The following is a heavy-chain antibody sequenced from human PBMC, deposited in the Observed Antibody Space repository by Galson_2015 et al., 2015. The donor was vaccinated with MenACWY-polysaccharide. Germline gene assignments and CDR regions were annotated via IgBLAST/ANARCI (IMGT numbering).Heavy chain of an antibody. CDR3: ARVQLGYNIDWHHPYCFDF. J-gene: IGHJ4*02. V-gene: IGHV3-74*01. CDR1: GFTFSSYW. Sequence: SLRLSCAASGFTFSSYWMNWVRHVPGKGLVWVSRISSDGSSTSYADSVKGRFTISRDNPKNTLHLQMNSLRVEDTAVYYCARVQLGYNIDWHHPYCFDFWGQGTLVTVSS. D-gene: IGHD1-14*01. CDR2: ISSDGSST.